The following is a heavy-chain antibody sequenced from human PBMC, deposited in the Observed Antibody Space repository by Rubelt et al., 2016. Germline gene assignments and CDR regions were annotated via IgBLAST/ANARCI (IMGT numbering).Heavy chain of an antibody. CDR2: IIPILGIA. D-gene: IGHD3-3*01. V-gene: IGHV1-69*04. J-gene: IGHJ6*02. Sequence: APGQGPEWMGRIIPILGIANYAQKFQGRVTITADKSTSTAYMELSSLRSEDTVVYYCARGRVRDYYYYGMDVWGQGTTVTVSS. CDR3: ARGRVRDYYYYGMDV.